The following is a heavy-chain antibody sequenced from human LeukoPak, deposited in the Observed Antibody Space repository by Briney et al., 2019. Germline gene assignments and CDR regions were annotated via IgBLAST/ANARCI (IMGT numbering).Heavy chain of an antibody. D-gene: IGHD6-19*01. CDR1: GYTFTAYY. CDR3: ARASGYSGAWYIDY. Sequence: GASVKVSCKASGYTFTAYYMHWVRQAPGQGLEWMGWINPNSGGTNYAQKFQGRVTMTRDTSITTAYMEMSSLRSDDTAVYYCARASGYSGAWYIDYWGQGTLVTVYS. CDR2: INPNSGGT. V-gene: IGHV1-2*02. J-gene: IGHJ4*02.